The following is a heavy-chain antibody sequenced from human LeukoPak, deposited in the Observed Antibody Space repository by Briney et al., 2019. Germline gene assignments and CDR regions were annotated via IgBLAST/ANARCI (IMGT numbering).Heavy chain of an antibody. Sequence: GGSLRLSCAVSGFTFSSYWMSWVRQAPGKGLEWLANIKEDGTEKYYQDSVKGRFTISRDNAKNSLYLQMNSLRAEDTAVYYCAREVVLSTSAWFKYWGQGTLVTVSS. D-gene: IGHD3-22*01. CDR2: IKEDGTEK. J-gene: IGHJ4*02. CDR1: GFTFSSYW. V-gene: IGHV3-7*01. CDR3: AREVVLSTSAWFKY.